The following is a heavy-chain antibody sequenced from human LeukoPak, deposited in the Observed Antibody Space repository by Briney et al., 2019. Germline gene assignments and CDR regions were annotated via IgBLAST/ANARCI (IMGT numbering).Heavy chain of an antibody. CDR2: ISAYNGNT. CDR3: ARVPYDYGDYANDY. CDR1: GYTFISYG. V-gene: IGHV1-18*01. J-gene: IGHJ4*02. Sequence: ASVKVSWKASGYTFISYGISRVRQAPGQGLEWMGWISAYNGNTNYAQKLQGRVTMTTDTSTSTAYMELRSLRSDDTAVYYCARVPYDYGDYANDYWGQGTLVTVSS. D-gene: IGHD4-17*01.